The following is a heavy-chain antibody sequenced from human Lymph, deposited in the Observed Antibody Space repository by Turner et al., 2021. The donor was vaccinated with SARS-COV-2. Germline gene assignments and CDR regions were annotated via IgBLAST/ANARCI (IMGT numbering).Heavy chain of an antibody. Sequence: EVLLGQSGSAVQKPRDPLNILCNGSVFTSPTCWIGGVRRLPGKCLEWMVIIYAVNSDTDYSPSFQGQITISADKSISTAYLQWSSLKDSDTAMYYCARLPIARGYSDYDFYYFDYWGQGTLVTVSS. CDR3: ARLPIARGYSDYDFYYFDY. V-gene: IGHV5-51*01. J-gene: IGHJ4*02. CDR2: IYAVNSDT. CDR1: VFTSPTCW. D-gene: IGHD5-12*01.